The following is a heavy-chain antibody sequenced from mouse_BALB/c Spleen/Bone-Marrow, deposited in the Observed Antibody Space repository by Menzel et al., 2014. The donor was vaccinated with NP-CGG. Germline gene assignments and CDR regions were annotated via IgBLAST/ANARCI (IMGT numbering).Heavy chain of an antibody. D-gene: IGHD4-1*01. V-gene: IGHV1-54*01. CDR3: ARRELGEFDY. CDR1: GYAFTNYL. CDR2: INPGSGGT. Sequence: QVQLKHSGAELVRPGTSVKVSCKASGYAFTNYLIEWVKQRPGQGLEWIGVINPGSGGTNCNEKFKGKATLTADKSSSTAYMRLSSLTSDDSAVYFCARRELGEFDYWGQGTTLTVSS. J-gene: IGHJ2*01.